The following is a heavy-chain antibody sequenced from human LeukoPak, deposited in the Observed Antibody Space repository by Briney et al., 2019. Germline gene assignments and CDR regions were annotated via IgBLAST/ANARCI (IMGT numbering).Heavy chain of an antibody. J-gene: IGHJ4*02. CDR2: IYYSGST. CDR1: GGSISSYY. V-gene: IGHV4-59*01. D-gene: IGHD1-26*01. CDR3: AWIVGAFADY. Sequence: PSETLSLTCTVSGGSISSYYWSWIRQPPGKGLEWVGYIYYSGSTNYNPSLKSRGTISVDTSKNQFSLKLSSVTAADTAVYYCAWIVGAFADYWGQGTLVTVSS.